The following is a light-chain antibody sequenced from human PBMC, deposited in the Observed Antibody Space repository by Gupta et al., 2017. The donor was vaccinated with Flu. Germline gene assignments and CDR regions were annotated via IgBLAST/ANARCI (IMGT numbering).Light chain of an antibody. CDR3: GTWDSSLDAEV. CDR2: DHT. J-gene: IGLJ3*02. Sequence: STSNIGNYYVSWYQQLPGSAPRLLIYDHTERPSGIPDRFSASTSGTSATLDITGLQTGDEATYYCGTWDSSLDAEVFGGGTKLTVL. V-gene: IGLV1-51*01. CDR1: TSNIGNYY.